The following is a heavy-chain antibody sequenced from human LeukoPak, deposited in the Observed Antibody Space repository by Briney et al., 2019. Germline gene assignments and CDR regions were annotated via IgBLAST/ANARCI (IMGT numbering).Heavy chain of an antibody. Sequence: SETLSLTCAVYGGSFSGYYWSWIRQPPGKGLEWIGEINHSGSTNYNPSLKSRVTISVDTSKNQFSLKLSSVTAADTAVYYCARGGRRRNWFDPWGQGTLVTVS. J-gene: IGHJ5*02. CDR2: INHSGST. V-gene: IGHV4-34*01. D-gene: IGHD1-1*01. CDR3: ARGGRRRNWFDP. CDR1: GGSFSGYY.